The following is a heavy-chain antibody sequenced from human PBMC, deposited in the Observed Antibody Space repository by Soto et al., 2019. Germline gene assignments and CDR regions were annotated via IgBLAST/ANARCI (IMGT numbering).Heavy chain of an antibody. D-gene: IGHD2-2*02. J-gene: IGHJ6*02. CDR1: GGPFSSYA. Sequence: QVQLVQYGAEVKKPGSSLKVSCKASGGPFSSYAISWVRQAPGQGLEWMGGIIPIFGTANYAQKFQGRVTITADESTSTSYMELSSLRSEDTAVYYCARDGCSSTSCYTDYYYGMDVWGQGTTVTVS. CDR3: ARDGCSSTSCYTDYYYGMDV. CDR2: IIPIFGTA. V-gene: IGHV1-69*01.